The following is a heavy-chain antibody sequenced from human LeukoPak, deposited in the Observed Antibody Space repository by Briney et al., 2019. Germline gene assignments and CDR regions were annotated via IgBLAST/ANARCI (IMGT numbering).Heavy chain of an antibody. Sequence: PGGSLRLSCAASGFPLRNYALSWVRLAPGKGLEWVSSISGSGHTTYYADSVKGRFTISRDNSKNTVDLQMNSLRAEDTAAYYCVKPFISDSDINYYFDYWGQGTLVTVSP. J-gene: IGHJ4*02. CDR3: VKPFISDSDINYYFDY. V-gene: IGHV3-23*01. CDR1: GFPLRNYA. CDR2: ISGSGHTT. D-gene: IGHD3-22*01.